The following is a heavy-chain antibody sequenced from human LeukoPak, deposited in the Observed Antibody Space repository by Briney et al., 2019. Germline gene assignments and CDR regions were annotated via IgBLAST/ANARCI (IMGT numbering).Heavy chain of an antibody. Sequence: SETLSLTCAVYGGSFSGYYWSWIRQPPGKGLEWIGEINHSGSTNYNPFLKSRVTISVDTSKNQFSLKLSSVTAADTAVYYCARGTVVTAIYYWGQGTLVTVSS. J-gene: IGHJ4*02. CDR3: ARGTVVTAIYY. CDR1: GGSFSGYY. V-gene: IGHV4-34*01. D-gene: IGHD2-21*02. CDR2: INHSGST.